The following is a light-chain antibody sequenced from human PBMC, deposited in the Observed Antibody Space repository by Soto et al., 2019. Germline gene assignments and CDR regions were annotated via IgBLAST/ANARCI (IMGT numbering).Light chain of an antibody. CDR1: QSISDY. Sequence: DIQMTQSPSSLSASVGDRVTITCRASQSISDYLNWFQQKPGKAPKLLIYAASNLQSGVPSKFSSSGSGTDFTLTISSLQPEDFATYYCQQSFIPPVTFGQGTKLEIK. CDR3: QQSFIPPVT. CDR2: AAS. J-gene: IGKJ2*01. V-gene: IGKV1-39*01.